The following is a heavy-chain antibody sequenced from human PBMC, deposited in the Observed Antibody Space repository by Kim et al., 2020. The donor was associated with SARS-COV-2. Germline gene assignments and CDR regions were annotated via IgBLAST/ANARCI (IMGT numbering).Heavy chain of an antibody. D-gene: IGHD4-17*01. Sequence: GGSLRLSCTASGFTFRYYAMHWVRQAPGKGLEWVAFIAYDGSNKFYADSVKGRFTISRDNSENTVYLQMNSLRAEDTAVYYCARDFNVKNYGGNSVGFSYDGMDVWGQGTPVTVSS. V-gene: IGHV3-30*04. CDR3: ARDFNVKNYGGNSVGFSYDGMDV. J-gene: IGHJ6*02. CDR2: IAYDGSNK. CDR1: GFTFRYYA.